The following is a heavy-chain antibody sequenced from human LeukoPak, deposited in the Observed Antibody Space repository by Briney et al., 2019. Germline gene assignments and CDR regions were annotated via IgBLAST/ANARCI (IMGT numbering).Heavy chain of an antibody. CDR3: ARLPEADYYYDGLDY. J-gene: IGHJ4*02. Sequence: SETLSLTCAVYGGSFSGYYWSWIRQPPGKGLEWIGEINHSGSTNYNPSLKSRVTISVDTSKNQFSLKLSSVTAADTAMYYCARLPEADYYYDGLDYWGQGTLVTVSS. V-gene: IGHV4-34*01. CDR1: GGSFSGYY. CDR2: INHSGST. D-gene: IGHD3-22*01.